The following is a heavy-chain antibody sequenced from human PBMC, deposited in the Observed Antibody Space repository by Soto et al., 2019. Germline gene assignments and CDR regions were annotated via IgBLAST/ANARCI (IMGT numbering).Heavy chain of an antibody. CDR2: IVPIFCIP. V-gene: IGHV1-69*10. CDR3: ARDSHSAGGWFDP. J-gene: IGHJ5*02. Sequence: SSVKFSCKGSGGTFITTAITWVRQAPGQGIELIXGIVPIFCIPDYVQKFQGRLAITADKSTNTAYMELISLRSEDTAVYYCARDSHSAGGWFDPWGLGTLVTVSS. CDR1: GGTFITTA. D-gene: IGHD2-15*01.